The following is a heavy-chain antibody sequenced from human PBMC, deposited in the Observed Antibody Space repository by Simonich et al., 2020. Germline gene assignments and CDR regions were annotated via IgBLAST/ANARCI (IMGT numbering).Heavy chain of an antibody. D-gene: IGHD2-2*01. CDR1: GYTFTGYY. J-gene: IGHJ3*02. CDR2: INQNSGGT. CDR3: ARDPVVPAAIRNAFDI. Sequence: QVQLVQSGAEVKKPGASVKVSCKASGYTFTGYYMHWVRQAPGQGLGWMGWINQNSGGTNYEQKVQGRVTMTRDTSISTAYMELSRLRSDDTAVYYCARDPVVPAAIRNAFDIWGQGTMVTVSS. V-gene: IGHV1-2*02.